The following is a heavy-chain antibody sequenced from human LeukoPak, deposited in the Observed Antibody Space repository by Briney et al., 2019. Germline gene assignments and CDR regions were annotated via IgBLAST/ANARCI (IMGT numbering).Heavy chain of an antibody. D-gene: IGHD1-1*01. CDR3: ARAYAGYASRCDY. CDR1: GCSISNSSYY. J-gene: IGHJ4*02. CDR2: IYYSGNT. Sequence: SETLSLSCSVSGCSISNSSYYWGWLRQPPGKGLEWIGSIYYSGNTYKNSSLKSRVTVTVNTSKNLYFLKLSPIIEADTAVYYCARAYAGYASRCDYWGQGILVTVSS. V-gene: IGHV4-39*07.